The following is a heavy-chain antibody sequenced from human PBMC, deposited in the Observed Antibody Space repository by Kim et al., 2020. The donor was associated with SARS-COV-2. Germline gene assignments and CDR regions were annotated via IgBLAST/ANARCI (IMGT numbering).Heavy chain of an antibody. D-gene: IGHD3-10*01. CDR3: AGQEYTVMVRGVLTWFDP. CDR1: GGSISSYF. V-gene: IGHV4-59*08. CDR2: IYSRGTT. Sequence: SETLSLTCTVSGGSISSYFWSWIRQPPGKGLEWIGYIYSRGTTNYNPSLKSRVTISVDTSKNQFSLKMNSMTAADTAVYYCAGQEYTVMVRGVLTWFDPWGQGTLITVSS. J-gene: IGHJ5*02.